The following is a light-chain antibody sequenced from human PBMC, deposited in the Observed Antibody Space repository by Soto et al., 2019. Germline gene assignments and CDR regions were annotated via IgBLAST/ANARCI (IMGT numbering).Light chain of an antibody. CDR2: GTS. Sequence: IVMTQSPATLSVSPGERATLSCRASQSVGRSLAWYQQKPGQAPRLLIYGTSARATGIPATFSGSGSGTEFTLTISSLQSEDFAVYYCQQYNNWPRTFGQGTKVDI. V-gene: IGKV3-15*01. CDR3: QQYNNWPRT. J-gene: IGKJ1*01. CDR1: QSVGRS.